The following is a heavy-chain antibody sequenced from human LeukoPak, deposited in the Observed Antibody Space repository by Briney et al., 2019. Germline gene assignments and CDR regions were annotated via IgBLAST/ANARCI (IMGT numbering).Heavy chain of an antibody. J-gene: IGHJ5*02. CDR3: ATWIAAAGFFDP. V-gene: IGHV4-59*01. CDR2: IYYSGST. D-gene: IGHD6-13*01. Sequence: TSETLSLTCTVSGGSISSYYWSWIRQPPGKGPEWIGYIYYSGSTNYNPSLKSRVTISVDTSKNQFSLKLSSVTAADTAVYYCATWIAAAGFFDPWGQGTLVTVSS. CDR1: GGSISSYY.